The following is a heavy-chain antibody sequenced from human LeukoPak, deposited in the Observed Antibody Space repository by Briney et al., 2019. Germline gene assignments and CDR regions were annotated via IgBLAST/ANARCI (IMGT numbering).Heavy chain of an antibody. CDR1: GGSISSYY. CDR2: IYYSGST. CDR3: ARNSGGEMFWYFDL. V-gene: IGHV4-59*08. Sequence: PSETLSLTCTVSGGSISSYYWSWIRQPPGKGLGWIGYIYYSGSTNYNPSLKSRVTISVDTSKNQFSLKLSSVTAADTAVYYCARNSGGEMFWYFDLWGRGTLVTVSS. D-gene: IGHD2-15*01. J-gene: IGHJ2*01.